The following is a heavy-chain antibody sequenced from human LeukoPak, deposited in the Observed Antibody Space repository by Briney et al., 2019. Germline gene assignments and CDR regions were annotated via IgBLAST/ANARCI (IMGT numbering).Heavy chain of an antibody. CDR1: GGSINSHY. D-gene: IGHD3-10*01. Sequence: SETLSLTCSVSGGSINSHYWSWIRQPPGKRLEWIGYIFNTGNTNNNPSLASRVTMSVATSRAQFFLRLSPVTAADTAIYYCASRPADTTWYGVFDYWSQGTLVTVSS. J-gene: IGHJ4*02. CDR3: ASRPADTTWYGVFDY. CDR2: IFNTGNT. V-gene: IGHV4-59*11.